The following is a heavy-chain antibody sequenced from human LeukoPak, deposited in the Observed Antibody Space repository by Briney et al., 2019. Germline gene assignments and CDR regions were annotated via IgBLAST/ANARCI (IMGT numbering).Heavy chain of an antibody. CDR1: GFTFDDYA. Sequence: GRSLRLSCAASGFTFDDYAMHWVRQAPGKGLEWVSGIIWNTGSVGYADSVKGRFTISRDNAKNSLYLQMNSLRVEDTAFYYCAKHGGSGWTAHYSYGLDVWGQGTTVTVSS. D-gene: IGHD6-19*01. CDR3: AKHGGSGWTAHYSYGLDV. V-gene: IGHV3-9*01. CDR2: IIWNTGSV. J-gene: IGHJ6*02.